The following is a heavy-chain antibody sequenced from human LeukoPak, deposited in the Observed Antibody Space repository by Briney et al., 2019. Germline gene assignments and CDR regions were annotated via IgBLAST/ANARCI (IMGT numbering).Heavy chain of an antibody. CDR2: IIPIFGTA. J-gene: IGHJ4*02. CDR3: ARDTGMATIPLGY. CDR1: GYTFTSYY. V-gene: IGHV1-69*13. D-gene: IGHD5-24*01. Sequence: ASVKVSCKASGYTFTSYYMHWVRQAPGQGLEWMGGIIPIFGTANYAQKFKGRVTITADDSTSTDYMELSSLRSEDTAVYYCARDTGMATIPLGYWGQGTLVTVSS.